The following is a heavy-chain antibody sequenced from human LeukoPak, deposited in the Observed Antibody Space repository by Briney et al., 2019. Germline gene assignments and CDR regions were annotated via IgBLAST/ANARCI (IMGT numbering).Heavy chain of an antibody. J-gene: IGHJ4*02. Sequence: GGSLRLSCAASGFTFSSCSMNWVRQAPGKGLEWVSSISSSSSYIYYADSVKGRFTISRDNSKNTLFLQMNSLRVEDTAVYYCAKDSPTAMITFNFDYWGQGSLVTVSS. CDR2: ISSSSSYI. D-gene: IGHD3-16*01. CDR3: AKDSPTAMITFNFDY. V-gene: IGHV3-21*04. CDR1: GFTFSSCS.